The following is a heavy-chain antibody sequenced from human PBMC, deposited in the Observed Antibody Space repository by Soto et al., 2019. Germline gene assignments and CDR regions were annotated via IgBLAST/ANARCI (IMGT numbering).Heavy chain of an antibody. Sequence: SETLSRTCTVSGGSISRSSYYWGWILQPPGKGLEWIGSIYYSGSTYYNPSRKSRVTISVDTSKNQFSLKLSSVTAADTAVYYCARIGTGYFSGGSCYFYYYYGMDVWGQGTTVTVS. D-gene: IGHD2-15*01. CDR1: GGSISRSSYY. V-gene: IGHV4-39*01. J-gene: IGHJ6*02. CDR3: ARIGTGYFSGGSCYFYYYYGMDV. CDR2: IYYSGST.